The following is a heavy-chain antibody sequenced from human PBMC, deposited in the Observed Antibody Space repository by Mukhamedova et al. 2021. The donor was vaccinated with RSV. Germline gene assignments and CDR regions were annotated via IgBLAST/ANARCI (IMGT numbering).Heavy chain of an antibody. V-gene: IGHV1-2*04. Sequence: GLEWMGWINPNSGGTNYAQKFQGWVTMTRDTSISTAYMELSRLRSDDTAVYYCARAREGVSYYYYGMDVWGQGTTVTVSS. CDR3: ARAREGVSYYYYGMDV. CDR2: INPNSGGT. D-gene: IGHD3-10*01. J-gene: IGHJ6*02.